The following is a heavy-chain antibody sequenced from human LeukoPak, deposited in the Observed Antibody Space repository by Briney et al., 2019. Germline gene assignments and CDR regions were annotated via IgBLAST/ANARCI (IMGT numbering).Heavy chain of an antibody. J-gene: IGHJ4*02. D-gene: IGHD1-26*01. Sequence: GGSLRLSCTGSGFTFTDHNMDWVRQAPGKGLEWVGRITSKADSYTTGYATSVKGRFTVSGNTLKNSLYLQMNSLKTEDTAVYYCTRSPLHVGPHDYWGQGTLVTVSS. CDR2: ITSKADSYTT. CDR3: TRSPLHVGPHDY. V-gene: IGHV3-72*01. CDR1: GFTFTDHN.